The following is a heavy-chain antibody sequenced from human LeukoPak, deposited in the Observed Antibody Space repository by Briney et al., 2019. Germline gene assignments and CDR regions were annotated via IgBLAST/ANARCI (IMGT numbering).Heavy chain of an antibody. CDR2: IYHSGNT. J-gene: IGHJ4*02. V-gene: IGHV4-38-2*02. CDR3: ARPSHDYGDKGDY. D-gene: IGHD4-17*01. CDR1: GYSISSGYY. Sequence: SETLSLTCTVSGYSISSGYYWGWIRQPPGKGLEWIGSIYHSGNTYYNPSLKSRVTISVDTSKNQFSLKLSSVTAADTAVYYCARPSHDYGDKGDYWGQGTLVTVSS.